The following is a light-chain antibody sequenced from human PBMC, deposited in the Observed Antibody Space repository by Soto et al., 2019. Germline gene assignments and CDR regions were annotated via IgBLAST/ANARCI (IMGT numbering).Light chain of an antibody. J-gene: IGKJ3*01. Sequence: DIQLTQSPSFLSASVGDRVTITCRASQGLSSYLAWYQQKPGKAPKLLIYAASTLQSGVPSRFSGSGSGTEFTLTISSLQPEDFATYYCPRLNTYPFTFGPGTKVDI. V-gene: IGKV1-9*01. CDR3: PRLNTYPFT. CDR1: QGLSSY. CDR2: AAS.